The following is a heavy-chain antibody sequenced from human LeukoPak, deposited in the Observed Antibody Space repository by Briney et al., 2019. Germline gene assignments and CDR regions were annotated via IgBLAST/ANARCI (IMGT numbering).Heavy chain of an antibody. V-gene: IGHV4-39*07. CDR3: ARGLAYGDRRSVGY. CDR2: INHSGST. CDR1: GGSISSSSYY. D-gene: IGHD4-17*01. J-gene: IGHJ4*02. Sequence: SETLSLTCTVSGGSISSSSYYWGWIRQPPGKGLEWIGEINHSGSTNYNPSLKSRVTISVDTSKNQFSLKLSSVTAADTAVYYCARGLAYGDRRSVGYWGQGTLVTVSS.